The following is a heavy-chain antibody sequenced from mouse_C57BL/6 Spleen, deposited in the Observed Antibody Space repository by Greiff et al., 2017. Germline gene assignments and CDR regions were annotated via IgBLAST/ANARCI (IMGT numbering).Heavy chain of an antibody. CDR3: ARGLRQAMDY. CDR1: GYTFTSYW. V-gene: IGHV1-69*01. D-gene: IGHD2-4*01. CDR2: IDPSDSYT. Sequence: QVQLQQPGAELVMPGASVKLSCKASGYTFTSYWMHWVKQRPGQGLEWIGEIDPSDSYTNYNQKFKGKSTLTVDKSSSTAYMQLSSLTSEDSAVYYCARGLRQAMDYWGQGTSVTVSS. J-gene: IGHJ4*01.